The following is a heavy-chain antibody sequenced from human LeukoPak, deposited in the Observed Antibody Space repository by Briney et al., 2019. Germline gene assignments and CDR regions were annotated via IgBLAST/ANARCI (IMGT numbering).Heavy chain of an antibody. CDR1: GFTFRSYA. V-gene: IGHV3-23*01. CDR2: ISPSGGST. D-gene: IGHD3-22*01. CDR3: AKDWNYDSSGLNYFDH. J-gene: IGHJ4*02. Sequence: GGSLRLSCAASGFTFRSYAMSWVRQAPGKGLEWVSGISPSGGSTYYAYSVKGRFTISRDNSKNTLYLQMNSLRAEDTAVYYCAKDWNYDSSGLNYFDHWGQGTLVTVSS.